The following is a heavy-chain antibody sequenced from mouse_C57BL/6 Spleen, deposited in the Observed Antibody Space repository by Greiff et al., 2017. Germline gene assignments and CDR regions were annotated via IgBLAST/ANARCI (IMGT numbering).Heavy chain of an antibody. J-gene: IGHJ3*01. D-gene: IGHD3-1*01. CDR1: GYTFTSYW. V-gene: IGHV1-55*01. Sequence: VQLQQPGAELVKPGASVKMSCKASGYTFTSYWITWVKQRPGQGLEWIGDIYPGSGSTNYNEKFKSKATLTVDTSSSTAYMQLSSLTSEDSAVYYCARSGYVYTWFAYWGQGTLVTVSA. CDR2: IYPGSGST. CDR3: ARSGYVYTWFAY.